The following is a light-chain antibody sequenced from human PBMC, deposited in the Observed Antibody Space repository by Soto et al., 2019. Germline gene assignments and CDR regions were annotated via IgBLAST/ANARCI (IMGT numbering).Light chain of an antibody. CDR3: SSYTVSRAIV. CDR1: SSDVGGFNH. J-gene: IGLJ1*01. CDR2: DVS. Sequence: QSALTQPASVSGSPGQSITISCTGSSSDVGGFNHVSWYQQHPGKAPKLIIFDVSNRPSGVSNRFSGSKSGNTASLTISGLQAEDEADYHCSSYTVSRAIVFGTGTKLTVL. V-gene: IGLV2-14*03.